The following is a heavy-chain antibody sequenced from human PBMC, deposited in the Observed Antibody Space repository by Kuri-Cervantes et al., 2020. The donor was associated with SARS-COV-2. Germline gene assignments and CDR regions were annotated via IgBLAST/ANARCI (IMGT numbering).Heavy chain of an antibody. CDR1: GGSFSDYY. V-gene: IGHV4-34*01. CDR2: INHTGSA. CDR3: ARHYAFDRFHK. D-gene: IGHD3-9*01. Sequence: SQTLSLTCAVYGGSFSDYYWTWIRQPPGKGLEWIGEINHTGSANYNPSLKSRVTISVDTSKNQFSLKVASVTAADTAMYYCARHYAFDRFHKWGQGTQVTVSS. J-gene: IGHJ4*02.